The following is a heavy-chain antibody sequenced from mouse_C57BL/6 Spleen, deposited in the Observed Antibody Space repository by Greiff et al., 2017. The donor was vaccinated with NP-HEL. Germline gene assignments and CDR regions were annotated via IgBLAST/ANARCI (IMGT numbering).Heavy chain of an antibody. V-gene: IGHV1-50*01. CDR3: ARGYYGNYGYFDY. J-gene: IGHJ2*01. CDR1: GYTFTSYW. Sequence: QVQLKQPGAELVKPGASVKLSCKASGYTFTSYWMQWVKQRPGQGLEWIGEIDPSDSYTNYNQKFKGKATLTVDTSSSTAYMQLSSLTSEDSAVYYCARGYYGNYGYFDYWGQGTTLTVSS. CDR2: IDPSDSYT. D-gene: IGHD2-1*01.